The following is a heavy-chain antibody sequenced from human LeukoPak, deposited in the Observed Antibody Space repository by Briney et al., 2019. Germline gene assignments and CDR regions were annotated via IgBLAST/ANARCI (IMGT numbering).Heavy chain of an antibody. CDR1: GFTFSTCG. CDR2: INDGGNRR. Sequence: GGSLRLSCAASGFTFSTCGMHWVRQAPGKGLEWVAFINDGGNRRDYADSVKGRLTISRDTSKNILYLQMNSLRVEDTAIYYCVKDFHNSWTFDYWGQGTLVTASS. J-gene: IGHJ4*02. D-gene: IGHD6-13*01. V-gene: IGHV3-30*02. CDR3: VKDFHNSWTFDY.